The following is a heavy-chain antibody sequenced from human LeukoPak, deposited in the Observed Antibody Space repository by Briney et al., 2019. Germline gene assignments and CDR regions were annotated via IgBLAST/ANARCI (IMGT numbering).Heavy chain of an antibody. CDR3: ATGAGYGY. Sequence: GGSLRLSCAASGFTFSSYWMTWVRQAPGKGLEWVANIKQDGSERNYVDSVKGRFTISRDNAKNSLYLQMNTLRDEDTAVYYCATGAGYGYWGQGTLVTVSS. V-gene: IGHV3-7*03. D-gene: IGHD5-12*01. J-gene: IGHJ4*02. CDR2: IKQDGSER. CDR1: GFTFSSYW.